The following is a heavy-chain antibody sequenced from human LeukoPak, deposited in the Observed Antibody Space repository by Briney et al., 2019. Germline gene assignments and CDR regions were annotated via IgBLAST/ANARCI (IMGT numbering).Heavy chain of an antibody. CDR2: IYHSGST. D-gene: IGHD3-9*01. CDR1: GYSISSGYY. V-gene: IGHV4-38-2*02. Sequence: SETLSLTCTVSGYSISSGYYWGWIRQPPGKGLEWIGSIYHSGSTYYNPSLKSRVTISVDTSKNQFSLKLSSVTAADTAVYYCAREIIPEYDILTGYYRERRAFDYWGQGTLVTVSS. CDR3: AREIIPEYDILTGYYRERRAFDY. J-gene: IGHJ4*02.